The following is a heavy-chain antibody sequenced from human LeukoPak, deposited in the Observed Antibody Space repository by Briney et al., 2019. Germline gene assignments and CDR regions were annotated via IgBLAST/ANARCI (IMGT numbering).Heavy chain of an antibody. J-gene: IGHJ4*02. CDR1: GGSISTYY. Sequence: SETLSLTCTLSGGSISTYYWGWIRQPPGKGLEWIGYIYHSGSTNYNPSLKSRVTISVDTSKNQFSLKLSSVTAADTAVYYCARGGGYASPIGYWGQGALVTVSS. CDR2: IYHSGST. CDR3: ARGGGYASPIGY. V-gene: IGHV4-59*01. D-gene: IGHD5-12*01.